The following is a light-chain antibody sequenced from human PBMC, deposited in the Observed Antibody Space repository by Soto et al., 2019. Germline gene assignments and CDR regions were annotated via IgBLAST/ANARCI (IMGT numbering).Light chain of an antibody. CDR2: DVT. J-gene: IGLJ2*01. CDR1: GSDVGGYKY. V-gene: IGLV2-11*01. CDR3: CSYAGSVV. Sequence: QSVLTQPRSVSGSPGQSVTISCTGDGSDVGGYKYVSWYQQHPGNAPKLMIYDVTKRPSGVPDRFSGSRSGITASLTISGLQAEDEADYYCCSYAGSVVFGGGTKVTVL.